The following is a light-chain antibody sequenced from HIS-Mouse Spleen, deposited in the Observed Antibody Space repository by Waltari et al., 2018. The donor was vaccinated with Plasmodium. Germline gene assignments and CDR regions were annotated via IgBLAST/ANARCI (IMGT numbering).Light chain of an antibody. Sequence: EIVMTQSPATLSVSPGERATLSCRASQSVSSNLAWYQQKPGQAPRLLIYGASTRATGIPARFSCSGSGTEFTLTISSLQSEDFAVYYCQQYNNWSFTFGPGTKVDIK. CDR1: QSVSSN. CDR3: QQYNNWSFT. V-gene: IGKV3-15*01. J-gene: IGKJ3*01. CDR2: GAS.